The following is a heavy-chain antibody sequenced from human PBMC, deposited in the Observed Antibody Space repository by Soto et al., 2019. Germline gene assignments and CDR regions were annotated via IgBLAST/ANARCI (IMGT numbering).Heavy chain of an antibody. CDR3: ARREDSGSYNYVDY. CDR1: GYSFTCYW. D-gene: IGHD1-26*01. V-gene: IGHV5-51*01. CDR2: IYPGDSDT. Sequence: GESLKISCKGSGYSFTCYWIGWVRQMPGKGLEWMGIIYPGDSDTRYSPSFQGQVTISAAKSISTAYLQWSSLKASDTAMYAWARREDSGSYNYVDYWGQGTLVTVSS. J-gene: IGHJ4*02.